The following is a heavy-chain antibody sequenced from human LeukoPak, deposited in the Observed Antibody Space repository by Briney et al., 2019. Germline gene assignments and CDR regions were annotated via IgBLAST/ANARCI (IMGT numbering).Heavy chain of an antibody. CDR3: AKAGDFYGPGD. D-gene: IGHD2/OR15-2a*01. V-gene: IGHV3-30*18. CDR2: ISHDGSKK. Sequence: GGSLRLSCTASGFTFSHYGIHWVRQAPGEGLEWMAVISHDGSKKYYADSVKGRFSMSRDNSNNTLYLHMNSLRVEDTAVYYCAKAGDFYGPGDWGQGTLVTVSS. J-gene: IGHJ4*02. CDR1: GFTFSHYG.